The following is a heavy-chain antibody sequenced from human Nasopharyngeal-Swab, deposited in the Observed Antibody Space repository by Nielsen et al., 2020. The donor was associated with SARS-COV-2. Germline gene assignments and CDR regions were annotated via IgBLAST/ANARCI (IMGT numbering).Heavy chain of an antibody. D-gene: IGHD3-3*01. CDR3: AKDRMYYDFWSGYTPASNYYYYYGMDV. Sequence: GGSLRLSCAASGFTFSSYGMHWVRQAPGKGLEWVAVISYDGSNKYYADSVKGRFTISRDNSKNTLYLQMNSLRAEDTAVYYCAKDRMYYDFWSGYTPASNYYYYYGMDVWGQGTTVTVSS. V-gene: IGHV3-30*18. CDR1: GFTFSSYG. J-gene: IGHJ6*02. CDR2: ISYDGSNK.